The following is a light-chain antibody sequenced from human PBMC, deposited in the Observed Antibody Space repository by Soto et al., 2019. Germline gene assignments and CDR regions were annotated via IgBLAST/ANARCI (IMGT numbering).Light chain of an antibody. V-gene: IGLV2-8*01. J-gene: IGLJ1*01. Sequence: QSVLTQPPSASGSPGQSVTISCTGTSSDVGGYNYVSWYQQHPGKAPKLMIYEVSKRPSGVPDRFSGSKSGNTASLTVSGLQAEDDFYYYCSSYAVSNIFRYVFGTGTNVTV. CDR1: SSDVGGYNY. CDR3: SSYAVSNIFRYV. CDR2: EVS.